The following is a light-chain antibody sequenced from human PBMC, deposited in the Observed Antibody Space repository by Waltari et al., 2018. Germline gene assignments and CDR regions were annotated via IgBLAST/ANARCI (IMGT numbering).Light chain of an antibody. CDR2: GAS. V-gene: IGKV3-15*01. J-gene: IGKJ2*01. CDR3: QQYNDWPPVYT. CDR1: ESVSSN. Sequence: ERVITQSPATLSVSPGDRATLSCRASESVSSNLAWYQQKPVQAPRLLIHGASTRATGIPDRFSGSGSGTEFTLTISSLQSADFAVYYCQQYNDWPPVYTFGQGTKLEIK.